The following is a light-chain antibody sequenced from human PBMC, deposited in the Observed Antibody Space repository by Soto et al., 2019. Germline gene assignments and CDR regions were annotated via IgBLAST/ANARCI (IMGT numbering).Light chain of an antibody. CDR3: QQYDNLPLT. J-gene: IGKJ4*01. Sequence: DIQMTQSPSSLSACVGDRVTITYQSSQDISNYLNWYQQKPGKAPKLLIYDASNLETGVPSRFSGSGSGTDFTFTISSLQPEDIATYYCQQYDNLPLTFGGGTKVEIK. V-gene: IGKV1-33*01. CDR2: DAS. CDR1: QDISNY.